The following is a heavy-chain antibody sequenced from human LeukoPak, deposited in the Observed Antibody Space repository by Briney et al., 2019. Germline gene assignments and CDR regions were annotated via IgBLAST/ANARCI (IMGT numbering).Heavy chain of an antibody. CDR2: IKQDGSEK. CDR3: ARDPITVAGTVNWYFDL. CDR1: GFTLSSYW. J-gene: IGHJ2*01. V-gene: IGHV3-7*01. Sequence: GGSLRLSCVASGFTLSSYWMSWVRQAPGKGLEWVANIKQDGSEKYYVDSVKGRFTMSRDNAKNSLYLQMNSLRAEDTAVYYCARDPITVAGTVNWYFDLWGRGTLVTVSS. D-gene: IGHD6-19*01.